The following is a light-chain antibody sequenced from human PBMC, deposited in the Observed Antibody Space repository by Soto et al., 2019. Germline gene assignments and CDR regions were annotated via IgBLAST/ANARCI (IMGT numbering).Light chain of an antibody. CDR3: LQDYNYPRT. CDR1: QGIRSW. V-gene: IGKV1-12*01. J-gene: IGKJ1*01. CDR2: SSS. Sequence: DIQMTQSPSSVSASVGDRVTITCRASQGIRSWLAWYQQKPGAAPKLLIHSSSNLQSGVPSRFSGSGSGTDFTLTISSLQPEDFATYYCLQDYNYPRTFGQGTKVDIK.